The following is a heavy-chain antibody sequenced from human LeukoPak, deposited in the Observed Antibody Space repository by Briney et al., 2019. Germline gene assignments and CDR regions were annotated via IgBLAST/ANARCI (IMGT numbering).Heavy chain of an antibody. CDR3: AKFAVIHYYDYIWGSYRSWFDP. CDR2: ISGSGGNT. CDR1: GFTFSSYA. V-gene: IGHV3-23*01. J-gene: IGHJ5*02. D-gene: IGHD3-16*02. Sequence: GGSLRLSCAASGFTFSSYAMSWVRQAPGKGLEWVTAISGSGGNTYYVDSVKGRFTISRDNSKNKLYLQMNSLRAEDTAVYYCAKFAVIHYYDYIWGSYRSWFDPWGQGTLVTVSS.